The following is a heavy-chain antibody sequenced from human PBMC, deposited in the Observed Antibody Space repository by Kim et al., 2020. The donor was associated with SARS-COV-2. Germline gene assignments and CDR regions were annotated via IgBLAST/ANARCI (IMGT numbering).Heavy chain of an antibody. D-gene: IGHD6-19*01. CDR1: GFTFGDYG. J-gene: IGHJ4*02. CDR2: IRSRTNGGTA. CDR3: TRSRGTGWYVDY. V-gene: IGHV3-49*03. Sequence: GGSLRLSCTASGFTFGDYGVNWFRQAPGKGLEWVGFIRSRTNGGTAESAATVKGRFTISRDDSKSIAYRQMNSMETEDTAVYYCTRSRGTGWYVDYWGQGTLVTVSS.